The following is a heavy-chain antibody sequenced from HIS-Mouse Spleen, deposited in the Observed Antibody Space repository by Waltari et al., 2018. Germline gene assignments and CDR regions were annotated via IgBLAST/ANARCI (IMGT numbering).Heavy chain of an antibody. J-gene: IGHJ4*02. CDR3: ARVGVTFGGVEGYYFDY. CDR1: GGSISSYY. CDR2: IYYSGST. V-gene: IGHV4-59*01. D-gene: IGHD3-16*01. Sequence: QVQLQESGPGLVKPSETLSLTCTVSGGSISSYYWSWIRQPPGKGLEWIGYIYYSGSTNYNPSLKSRVTISVDTSKNQFSLKLSSVTAADTAVYYCARVGVTFGGVEGYYFDYWGQGTLVTVSS.